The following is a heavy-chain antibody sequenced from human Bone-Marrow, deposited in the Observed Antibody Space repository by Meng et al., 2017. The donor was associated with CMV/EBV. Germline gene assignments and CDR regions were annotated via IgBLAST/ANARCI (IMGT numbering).Heavy chain of an antibody. CDR1: VSSNSAT. D-gene: IGHD2-15*01. Sequence: VSSNSATWNCIRQSPSRGLEWLGRTYFRSKWYNDYAPSVKSRITISPDTSKNQFSLQLTSVTPEDTAVYYCAREHCSGGDCLWFGPWGQGTLVTVSS. CDR2: TYFRSKWYN. V-gene: IGHV6-1*01. CDR3: AREHCSGGDCLWFGP. J-gene: IGHJ5*02.